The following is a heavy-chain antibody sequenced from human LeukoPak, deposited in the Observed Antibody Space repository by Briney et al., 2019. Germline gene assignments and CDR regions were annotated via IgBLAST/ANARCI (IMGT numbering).Heavy chain of an antibody. J-gene: IGHJ4*02. V-gene: IGHV1-46*01. CDR1: GYTFTSYY. CDR2: INPSGGST. Sequence: AASAKVSCKASGYTFTSYYMHWVRQAPGQGLEWMGIINPSGGSTSYAQKFQGRVTMTRDTSTSTVYMELSSLRSEDTAVYYCARVGYYYDSSGYYFDYWGQGTLVTVSS. CDR3: ARVGYYYDSSGYYFDY. D-gene: IGHD3-22*01.